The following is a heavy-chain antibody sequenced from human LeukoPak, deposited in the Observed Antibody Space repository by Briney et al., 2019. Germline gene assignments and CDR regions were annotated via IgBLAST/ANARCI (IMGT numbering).Heavy chain of an antibody. J-gene: IGHJ6*02. CDR3: ARDGWMDV. Sequence: ASVKVSCKASGGTFSSYAISWVRQAPGQGLEWMGRIIPILGIANYAQKFQGRVTITADTSTSTGYMELSSLRSDDTAVYYCARDGWMDVWGQGTTVTVSS. D-gene: IGHD2-15*01. CDR2: IIPILGIA. V-gene: IGHV1-69*04. CDR1: GGTFSSYA.